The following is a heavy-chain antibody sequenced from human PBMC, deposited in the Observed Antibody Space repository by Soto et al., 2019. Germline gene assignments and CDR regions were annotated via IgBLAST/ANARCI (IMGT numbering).Heavy chain of an antibody. CDR1: GYTFTSYD. J-gene: IGHJ4*02. V-gene: IGHV1-8*01. D-gene: IGHD6-19*01. CDR3: ARAVAVAADFDY. CDR2: MNPNCGST. Sequence: ASVKVSCKASGYTFTSYDINWVRQATGQGLEWMGWMNPNCGSTGYAQKFQGRVTMTRNTSISTAYMELSSLRFEDTAVYYCARAVAVAADFDYWGQGTLVTVSS.